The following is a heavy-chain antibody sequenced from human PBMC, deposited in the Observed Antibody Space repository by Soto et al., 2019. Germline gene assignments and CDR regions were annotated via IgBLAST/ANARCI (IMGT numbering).Heavy chain of an antibody. D-gene: IGHD6-19*01. CDR2: IYYSGST. CDR1: GGSISSYY. V-gene: IGHV4-59*08. Sequence: PSETLSLTCTVSGGSISSYYWSWIRQPPGKGLEWIGYIYYSGSTNYNPSLKSRVTISVDTSKNQFSLKLSSVTAADTAVYYCARLGAVAGNRWFDPWGQGTLVTVSS. J-gene: IGHJ5*02. CDR3: ARLGAVAGNRWFDP.